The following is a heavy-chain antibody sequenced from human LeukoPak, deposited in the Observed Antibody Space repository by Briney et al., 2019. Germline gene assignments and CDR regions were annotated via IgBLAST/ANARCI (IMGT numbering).Heavy chain of an antibody. V-gene: IGHV5-51*01. CDR2: IYPGDSDT. CDR3: ARLELDDSSGWRY. D-gene: IGHD6-19*01. CDR1: GYSFTSYW. Sequence: GASPKIPLKCSGYSFTSYWIGWVRQMPGQGLEWVEIIYPGDSDTRYSPSFQGQVTISADKSISTAYLQWSSLKASDTAMYYCARLELDDSSGWRYWGQGTLVTVSS. J-gene: IGHJ4*02.